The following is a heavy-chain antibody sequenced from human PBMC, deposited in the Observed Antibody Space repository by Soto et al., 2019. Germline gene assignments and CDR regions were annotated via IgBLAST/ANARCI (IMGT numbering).Heavy chain of an antibody. Sequence: ASVKVSCKASGYTFTGYYMHWVRQAPGQGLEWMGWINPNSGSTNYAQKFQGWVTMTRDTSISTAYMELSRLRSDDTAVYYCARGAAPLDYYYYGMDVWGQGTTVTVSS. V-gene: IGHV1-2*04. CDR1: GYTFTGYY. CDR3: ARGAAPLDYYYYGMDV. D-gene: IGHD2-15*01. CDR2: INPNSGST. J-gene: IGHJ6*02.